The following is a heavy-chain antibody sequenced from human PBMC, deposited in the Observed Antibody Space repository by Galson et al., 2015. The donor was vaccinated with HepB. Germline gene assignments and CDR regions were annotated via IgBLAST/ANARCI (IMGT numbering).Heavy chain of an antibody. D-gene: IGHD3-22*01. V-gene: IGHV1-2*04. CDR1: GYTFTGYH. CDR3: ARAYYDGAFDI. J-gene: IGHJ3*02. Sequence: SVKVSCKASGYTFTGYHMHWVRQAPGQGLEWMGWINPNSGGTNYAQKFQGWVTMTRDTSISTAYMELSRLSSVTAADTAVYYCARAYYDGAFDIWGQGTMVTVSS. CDR2: INPNSGGT.